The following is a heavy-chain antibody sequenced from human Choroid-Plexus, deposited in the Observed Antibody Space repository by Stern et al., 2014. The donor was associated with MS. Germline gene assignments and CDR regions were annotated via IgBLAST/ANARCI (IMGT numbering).Heavy chain of an antibody. CDR2: VSYDGSNK. V-gene: IGHV3-30*18. CDR3: AKDRQYLTYFFDH. D-gene: IGHD2/OR15-2a*01. CDR1: GFTFGSCA. J-gene: IGHJ5*02. Sequence: GQLLESGGGVVQPGRPLRLSCVASGFTFGSCAMHWVRQAPGKGLEGVAGVSYDGSNKYYADSVKGRFTISRDNSQNTLYMQMSSLRPEDTAVYYCAKDRQYLTYFFDHWGQGSLVTVSS.